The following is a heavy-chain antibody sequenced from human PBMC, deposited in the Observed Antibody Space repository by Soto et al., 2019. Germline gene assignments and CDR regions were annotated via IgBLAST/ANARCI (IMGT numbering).Heavy chain of an antibody. CDR2: ISAYNGNT. J-gene: IGHJ6*02. D-gene: IGHD6-19*01. CDR3: ARARTYSSGWYPQHRMDV. CDR1: GYTFTSYG. Sequence: ASVKVSCKASGYTFTSYGISWVRQAPGQGLEWMGWISAYNGNTNYAQKLQGRVTMTTDTSTSTAYMELRSLRSDDTAVYYCARARTYSSGWYPQHRMDVWGQGTKVTVSS. V-gene: IGHV1-18*01.